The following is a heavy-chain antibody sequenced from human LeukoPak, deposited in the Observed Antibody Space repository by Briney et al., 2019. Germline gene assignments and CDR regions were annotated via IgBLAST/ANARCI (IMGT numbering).Heavy chain of an antibody. CDR1: GFIFRNYA. CDR2: ISSSGSHT. CDR3: ARDYVVRLGDYMDV. J-gene: IGHJ6*03. Sequence: GGSLRLSYAASGFIFRNYAIHWVRQIPGKGLEWVATISSSGSHTYYADSVKGRFTISRDNSRTTLDLQMNSLRPEDTGLYYCARDYVVRLGDYMDVWGNGTTVIVSS. V-gene: IGHV3-30*01. D-gene: IGHD3-10*01.